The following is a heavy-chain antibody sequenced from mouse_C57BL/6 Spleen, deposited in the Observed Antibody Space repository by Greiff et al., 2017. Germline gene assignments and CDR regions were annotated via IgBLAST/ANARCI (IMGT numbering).Heavy chain of an antibody. CDR3: ASLGSSPYWYFDV. J-gene: IGHJ1*03. D-gene: IGHD1-1*01. Sequence: QVQLQQPGAELVKPGASVKLSCKASGYTFTSYWMHWVKQRPGQGLEWIGMIHPNSGSTNYNEKFKSKATLTVDKSSSTAYMQLSGLTSEDSAVYYCASLGSSPYWYFDVWGTGTTVTVSS. CDR1: GYTFTSYW. V-gene: IGHV1-64*01. CDR2: IHPNSGST.